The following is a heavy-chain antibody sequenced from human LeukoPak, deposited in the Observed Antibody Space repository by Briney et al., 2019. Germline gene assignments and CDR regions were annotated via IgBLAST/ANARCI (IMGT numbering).Heavy chain of an antibody. V-gene: IGHV3-23*01. CDR2: ISGSGGST. Sequence: GGSLRLSCAVSGFXVSSNFISWVRQAPGKGLEWVSAISGSGGSTYFADSVKGRFTISRDNSKNTLYLQMNSLRAEDTAVYYCAKAIGNYYFDYWGQGTLVTVSS. J-gene: IGHJ4*02. D-gene: IGHD1-7*01. CDR1: GFXVSSNF. CDR3: AKAIGNYYFDY.